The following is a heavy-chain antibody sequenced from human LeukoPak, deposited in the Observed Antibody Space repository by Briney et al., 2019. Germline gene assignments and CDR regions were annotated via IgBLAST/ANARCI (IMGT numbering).Heavy chain of an antibody. V-gene: IGHV3-21*01. J-gene: IGHJ6*04. CDR2: ISSSSSYI. Sequence: GGSLRLSCAASGFTFSNYSMNWVRQAPGKGLEWVSSISSSSSYIYYADSVKGRFTISRDNAKNSLYLQMNSLRAEDTAVYYCASRGDSSSWYTAYSMDVWGKGTTVTVSS. CDR1: GFTFSNYS. D-gene: IGHD6-13*01. CDR3: ASRGDSSSWYTAYSMDV.